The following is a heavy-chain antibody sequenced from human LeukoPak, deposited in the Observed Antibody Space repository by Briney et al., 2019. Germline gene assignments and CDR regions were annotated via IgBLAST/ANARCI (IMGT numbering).Heavy chain of an antibody. CDR3: ARSRGASGFYWVDY. V-gene: IGHV3-30*04. J-gene: IGHJ4*02. CDR1: GFTFSSYA. D-gene: IGHD3-22*01. Sequence: PGTSLRLSCAASGFTFSSYAMHWVRQAPGKGLEWVAVISYDGRSQYCADSVKGRFTLSRDNSKNTLYLQMNSLRDEDTAVYYCARSRGASGFYWVDYWGQGTLVTVSS. CDR2: ISYDGRSQ.